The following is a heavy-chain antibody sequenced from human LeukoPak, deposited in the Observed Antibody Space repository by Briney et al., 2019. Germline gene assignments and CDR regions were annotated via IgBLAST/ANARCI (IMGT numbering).Heavy chain of an antibody. D-gene: IGHD1-1*01. CDR1: GGSISSSSYY. V-gene: IGHV4-39*01. J-gene: IGHJ6*03. Sequence: SETLSLTCTVSGGSISSSSYYWGWIRQPPGKGLEWIGSIYYSGSTYYNPSLKSRVTISVDTSKNQFSLKLSSVTAADTAVYYCARVARLESYYMDVWGKGTTVTISS. CDR3: ARVARLESYYMDV. CDR2: IYYSGST.